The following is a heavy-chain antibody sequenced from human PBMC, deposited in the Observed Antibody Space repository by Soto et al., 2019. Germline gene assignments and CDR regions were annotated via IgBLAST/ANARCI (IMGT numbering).Heavy chain of an antibody. CDR1: GGSFSGYY. D-gene: IGHD2-2*01. CDR2: INHSGST. J-gene: IGHJ4*02. CDR3: ARNCSSTSCRGRYFDY. Sequence: QVQLQQWGAGLLKPSQTLSLTCAVYGGSFSGYYWSWIRQPRGKGLEWIGEINHSGSTNYNPSLKSRVTISVDTSKNQFSLKLSSVTAADTAVYYCARNCSSTSCRGRYFDYWGQGTLVTVSS. V-gene: IGHV4-34*01.